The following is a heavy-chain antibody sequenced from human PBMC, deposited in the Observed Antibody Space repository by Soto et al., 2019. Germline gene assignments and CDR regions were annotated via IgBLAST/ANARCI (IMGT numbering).Heavy chain of an antibody. CDR3: GRDRAGYSSGWYYGMDV. D-gene: IGHD6-19*01. CDR1: GGTFSSYA. V-gene: IGHV1-69*01. Sequence: QVQLVQSGAEVKKPGSSVKVSCKASGGTFSSYAISWVRQAPGQGLEWMGGIIPIFGTANYAQKFQGRVTITADESTSTAYMELSSLRSEDTAVYYCGRDRAGYSSGWYYGMDVWGQGTTVTVSS. CDR2: IIPIFGTA. J-gene: IGHJ6*02.